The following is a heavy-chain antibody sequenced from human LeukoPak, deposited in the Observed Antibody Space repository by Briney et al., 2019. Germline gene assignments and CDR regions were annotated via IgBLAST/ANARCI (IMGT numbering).Heavy chain of an antibody. V-gene: IGHV3-48*03. CDR2: ISSSGSTI. J-gene: IGHJ6*04. D-gene: IGHD3-10*02. CDR1: GFTFSSYG. Sequence: GSLRLSCAASGFTFSSYGMNWVRQAPGKGLEWVSYISSSGSTIYYADSVKGRFTISRDNAKNSLYLQMNSLRAEDTAVYYYAELGITMIGGVWGKGTTVTISS. CDR3: AELGITMIGGV.